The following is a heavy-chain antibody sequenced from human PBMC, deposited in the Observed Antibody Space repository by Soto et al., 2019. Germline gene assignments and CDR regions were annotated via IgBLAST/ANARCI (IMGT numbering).Heavy chain of an antibody. CDR2: IWYDGSYK. CDR3: TKSRVFIGAIVTLLDS. J-gene: IGHJ4*02. V-gene: IGHV3-33*06. D-gene: IGHD3-16*02. CDR1: GFTFINYG. Sequence: GGSLRLSCAASGFTFINYGMNWVRQAPGKGLEWVAIIWYDGSYKYYRDSVKGRFTISRDNSKSTLSLQMNSLRAEDTALYYCTKSRVFIGAIVTLLDSWGQGTQVTVSS.